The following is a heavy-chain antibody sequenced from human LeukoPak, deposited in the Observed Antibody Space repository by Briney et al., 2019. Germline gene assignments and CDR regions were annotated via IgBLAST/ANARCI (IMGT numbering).Heavy chain of an antibody. CDR1: GFNFDRYT. D-gene: IGHD3-10*02. Sequence: GGSLRLSCATSGFNFDRYTIHWVRQAPGKGLGWVSLAGWAGGTTFYSDSVRGRFTISRDSGGKSVYLQMNSLTTDDTAFYFCAKELDTMFFDYWGQGALVTVSS. CDR3: AKELDTMFFDY. J-gene: IGHJ4*02. V-gene: IGHV3-43*01. CDR2: AGWAGGTT.